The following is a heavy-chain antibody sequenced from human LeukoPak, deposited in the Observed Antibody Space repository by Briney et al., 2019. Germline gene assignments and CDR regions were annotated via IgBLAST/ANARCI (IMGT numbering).Heavy chain of an antibody. J-gene: IGHJ4*02. CDR1: GYTFTSYD. D-gene: IGHD2-21*01. CDR2: MNPNSGKT. Sequence: ASVKVSCKASGYTFTSYDINWVRQATGQGLEWMGWMNPNSGKTGYAQKSQGRVTMTWDTSISTAYMELSSLRSEDTAIYYCARELRRDDCWGQGTLVTVSS. V-gene: IGHV1-8*01. CDR3: ARELRRDDC.